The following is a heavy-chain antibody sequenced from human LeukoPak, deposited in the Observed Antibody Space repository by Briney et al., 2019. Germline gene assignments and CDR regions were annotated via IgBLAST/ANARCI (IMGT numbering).Heavy chain of an antibody. CDR2: INSDGSST. J-gene: IGHJ4*02. D-gene: IGHD3-22*01. CDR1: GFTFSSYW. V-gene: IGHV3-74*01. Sequence: GGSLRLSCAASGFTFSSYWMHWVRQAPGKGLVWVSRINSDGSSTSYADSVKGRFTISRDNAKNTLYLQMNSLRAEDTAVYYCAREGEPYDSSGYYYRDLIILRDLDFWGQGTLVTVSS. CDR3: AREGEPYDSSGYYYRDLIILRDLDF.